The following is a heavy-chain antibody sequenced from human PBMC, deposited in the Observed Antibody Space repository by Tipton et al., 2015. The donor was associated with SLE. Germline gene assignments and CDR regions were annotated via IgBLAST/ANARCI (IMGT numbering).Heavy chain of an antibody. Sequence: TLSLTCSVSGASITRGNYYWRWIRRHPGKGLGWVGYIYYSGRTYYNPSLEGRVIISLDTSKNQFSLRLTSVTAADTAVYYCATGYSSTWSFDDWGQGTLVSVSS. CDR2: IYYSGRT. D-gene: IGHD5-18*01. J-gene: IGHJ4*02. CDR1: GASITRGNYY. V-gene: IGHV4-31*03. CDR3: ATGYSSTWSFDD.